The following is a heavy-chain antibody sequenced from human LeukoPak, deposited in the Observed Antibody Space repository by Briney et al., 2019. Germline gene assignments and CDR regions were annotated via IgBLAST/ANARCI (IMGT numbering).Heavy chain of an antibody. D-gene: IGHD2-2*01. CDR3: AKASVVVPATMAH. J-gene: IGHJ4*02. Sequence: GGSLRPSCVASGFTFSSNAMHWVRQAPGKGLEWVAFIRYDGSIKYYADSVKGRFTISRDNSKNTLYLEMSSLRVEDTAVYYCAKASVVVPATMAHWGQGTLVTVSS. V-gene: IGHV3-30*02. CDR1: GFTFSSNA. CDR2: IRYDGSIK.